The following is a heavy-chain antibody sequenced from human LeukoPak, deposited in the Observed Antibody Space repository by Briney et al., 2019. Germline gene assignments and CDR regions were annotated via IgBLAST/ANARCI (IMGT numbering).Heavy chain of an antibody. V-gene: IGHV1-18*01. J-gene: IGHJ4*02. CDR1: GYTLTSYG. D-gene: IGHD6-19*01. Sequence: ASVKVSCKASGYTLTSYGISWVRQAPGQGLEWMGWISAYNGNTNYAQKFQGRVTITADKSTSTAYMELSSLRSEDTAVYYCAYSAARSSGWKFDYWGQGTLVTVSS. CDR2: ISAYNGNT. CDR3: AYSAARSSGWKFDY.